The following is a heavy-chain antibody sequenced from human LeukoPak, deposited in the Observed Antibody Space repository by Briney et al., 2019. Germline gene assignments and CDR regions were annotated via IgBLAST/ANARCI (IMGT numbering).Heavy chain of an antibody. CDR1: GGSISSYY. D-gene: IGHD2-15*01. CDR2: IDSTGST. V-gene: IGHV4-4*07. J-gene: IGHJ4*02. CDR3: AREEWACSGGSCYGFDF. Sequence: PSETLSLTCTVSGGSISSYYWSWIRQSAGKGLEWIGRIDSTGSTNYSPSLKSRVTMSVDTSKNQFSLKLRSVTAADTAVYYCAREEWACSGGSCYGFDFWGQGTLVTVSS.